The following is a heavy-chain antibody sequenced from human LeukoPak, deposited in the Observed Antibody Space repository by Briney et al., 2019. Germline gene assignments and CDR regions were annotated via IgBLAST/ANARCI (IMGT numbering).Heavy chain of an antibody. J-gene: IGHJ4*02. CDR2: MNPNSGNT. V-gene: IGHV1-8*01. Sequence: ASVKVSCKASGYTFTSYNINWVRQATGQGLEWMGWMNPNSGNTGYAQKFQGRVTMTRNTSISTAYMELSSLRSEDTAVYYCARGYVVVVNFDYYMDVWGQGTLVTVSS. D-gene: IGHD2-15*01. CDR1: GYTFTSYN. CDR3: ARGYVVVVNFDYYMDV.